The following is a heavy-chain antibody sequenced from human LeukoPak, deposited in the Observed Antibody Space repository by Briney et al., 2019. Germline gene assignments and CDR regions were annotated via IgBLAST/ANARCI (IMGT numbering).Heavy chain of an antibody. J-gene: IGHJ4*02. CDR2: ISSSSSYI. CDR3: ARGQCSGGSCYFDY. V-gene: IGHV3-21*01. CDR1: GFTFSSYS. Sequence: GGSLRLSCAASGFTFSSYSMNWVREAPGKGLEWVSSISSSSSYIYYADSVKGRFTISRDNAKNSLYLQMNGLRAEDTAVYYCARGQCSGGSCYFDYWGQGTLVTVSS. D-gene: IGHD2-15*01.